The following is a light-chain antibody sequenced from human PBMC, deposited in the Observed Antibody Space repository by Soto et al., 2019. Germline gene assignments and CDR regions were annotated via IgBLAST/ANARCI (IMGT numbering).Light chain of an antibody. CDR1: SSDVGGYNY. Sequence: QSALTQPPSASGSPGQSVTISCTGTSSDVGGYNYVSWYQQHPGKAPKLILYEISERPSGVPDRFSGSKSGNTASLTVSGLQAEDEADYYCSSYAGSNILFGTGTKVTVL. CDR3: SSYAGSNIL. CDR2: EIS. J-gene: IGLJ1*01. V-gene: IGLV2-8*01.